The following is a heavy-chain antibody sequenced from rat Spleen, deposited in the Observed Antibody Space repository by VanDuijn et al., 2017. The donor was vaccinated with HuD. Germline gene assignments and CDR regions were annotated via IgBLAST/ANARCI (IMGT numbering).Heavy chain of an antibody. J-gene: IGHJ1*01. CDR2: INYSGST. Sequence: EVQLQESGPGLVKPSQSLSLPCSVTGYSITSNYWAWIRKFPGNKLEWMGYINYSGSTDYNPSLKSRISITRDTSKNHFFLQLNSVTTEDTATYYCARGYNSGYYWYFDFWGPGTMVTVSS. D-gene: IGHD4-3*01. CDR1: GYSITSNY. CDR3: ARGYNSGYYWYFDF. V-gene: IGHV3-1*01.